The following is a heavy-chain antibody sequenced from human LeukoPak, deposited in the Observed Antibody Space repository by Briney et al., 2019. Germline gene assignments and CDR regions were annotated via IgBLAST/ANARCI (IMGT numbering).Heavy chain of an antibody. CDR3: ARDLVVVVAATWYFDL. CDR2: INHSGST. CDR1: GGSFSGYY. J-gene: IGHJ2*01. Sequence: SETLSLXCAVYGGSFSGYYWSWIRQPPGKGLEWIGEINHSGSTNYNPSLKSRVTISVDTSKNQFSLKLSSVTAADTAVYYCARDLVVVVAATWYFDLWGRGTLVTVSS. D-gene: IGHD2-15*01. V-gene: IGHV4-34*01.